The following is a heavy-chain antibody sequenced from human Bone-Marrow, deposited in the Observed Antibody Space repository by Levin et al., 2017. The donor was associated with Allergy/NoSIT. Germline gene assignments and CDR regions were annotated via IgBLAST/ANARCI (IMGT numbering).Heavy chain of an antibody. Sequence: GGSLRLSCAASGFTFSSYDMHWVRQATGKGLEWVSAIGTAGDTYYPGSVKGRFTISRENAKNSLYLQMNSLRAGDTAVYYCARGYYDFWSGYAHYGMDVWGQGTTVTVSS. V-gene: IGHV3-13*01. D-gene: IGHD3-3*01. CDR2: IGTAGDT. CDR3: ARGYYDFWSGYAHYGMDV. J-gene: IGHJ6*02. CDR1: GFTFSSYD.